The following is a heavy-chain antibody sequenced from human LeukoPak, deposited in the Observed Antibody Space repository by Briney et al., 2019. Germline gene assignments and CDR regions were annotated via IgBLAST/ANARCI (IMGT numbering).Heavy chain of an antibody. CDR1: GGSISSSSYY. D-gene: IGHD3-22*01. J-gene: IGHJ4*02. CDR3: ASKAYYYDSSVYYGDY. V-gene: IGHV4-39*01. Sequence: PSESLSLTCTVSGGSISSSSYYWGWIRQPPGKGLEWIGCIYYSVSTYYNPSLKSRVTISVDTSRNQFSLKLSSVTAADTAVYYCASKAYYYDSSVYYGDYWGQGTLVTVST. CDR2: IYYSVST.